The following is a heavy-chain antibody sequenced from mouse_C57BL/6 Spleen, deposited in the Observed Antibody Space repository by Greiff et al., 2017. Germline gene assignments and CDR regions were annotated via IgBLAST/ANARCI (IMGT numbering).Heavy chain of an antibody. D-gene: IGHD2-4*01. Sequence: QVQLKQPGAELVKPGASVKMSCKASGYTFTSYWITWVKQRPGQGLEWIGDIYPGSGSTNYNEKFKSKATLTVDTSSSTAYMQLSSLTSEDSAVYYCARRGLDYDGAYWGQGTLVTVSA. CDR3: ARRGLDYDGAY. V-gene: IGHV1-55*01. J-gene: IGHJ3*01. CDR1: GYTFTSYW. CDR2: IYPGSGST.